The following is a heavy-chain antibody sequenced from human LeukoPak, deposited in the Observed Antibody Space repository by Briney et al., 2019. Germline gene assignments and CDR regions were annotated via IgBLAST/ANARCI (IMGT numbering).Heavy chain of an antibody. CDR1: GGSFSGYY. D-gene: IGHD5-24*01. V-gene: IGHV4-34*01. J-gene: IGHJ4*02. CDR2: IDHSGST. CDR3: ASRRDGYVNPFDC. Sequence: SETLSLTCAVYGGSFSGYYWSWIRQPPGKGLEWIGEIDHSGSTNYSPSLKSRVIISVDTSKNQFSLKVNSVTAADTALYYCASRRDGYVNPFDCWGQGTQVTVSS.